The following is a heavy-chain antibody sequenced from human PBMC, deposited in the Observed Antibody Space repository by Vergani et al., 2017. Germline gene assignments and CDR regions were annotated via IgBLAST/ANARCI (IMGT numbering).Heavy chain of an antibody. D-gene: IGHD7-27*01. V-gene: IGHV1-69*11. J-gene: IGHJ3*02. Sequence: VQLVESGGGLVKPGGSLRLSCAASGFTFSSYAISWVRQAPGQGLEWMGRIIPILGTANYAQKFQGRVTITADESTSTAYMKLSSLRSEDTAVYYCARDQAGDRSAFDIWGQGTMVTVSS. CDR3: ARDQAGDRSAFDI. CDR2: IIPILGTA. CDR1: GFTFSSYA.